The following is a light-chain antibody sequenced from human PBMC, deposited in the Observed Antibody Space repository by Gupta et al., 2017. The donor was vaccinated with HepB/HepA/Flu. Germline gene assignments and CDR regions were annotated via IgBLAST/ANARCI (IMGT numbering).Light chain of an antibody. CDR1: QSISSY. J-gene: IGKJ3*01. Sequence: DIQMTQSQSSLSASVGDRVTITCRASQSISSYLNWYQQKPGKAPKLLIYAAYNLQSGVPSRFSGSGSGTDFTLTISSLQPEDFATYYCQQSYSTPPFTFGPGTKVDVK. CDR2: AAY. CDR3: QQSYSTPPFT. V-gene: IGKV1-39*01.